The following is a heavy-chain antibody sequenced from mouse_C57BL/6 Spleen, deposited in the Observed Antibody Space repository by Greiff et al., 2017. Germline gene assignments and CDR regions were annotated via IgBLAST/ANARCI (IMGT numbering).Heavy chain of an antibody. CDR3: ARKGIYYDYDPFAY. D-gene: IGHD2-4*01. V-gene: IGHV1-55*01. CDR2: IYPGSGST. CDR1: GYTFTSYW. Sequence: VQLQQPGAELVKPGASVKMSCKASGYTFTSYWITWVKQRPGQGLEWIGDIYPGSGSTNYNEKFKSKATLTVDTSSSTAYMQLSSLTSEASAVYYCARKGIYYDYDPFAYWGQGTLVTVSA. J-gene: IGHJ3*01.